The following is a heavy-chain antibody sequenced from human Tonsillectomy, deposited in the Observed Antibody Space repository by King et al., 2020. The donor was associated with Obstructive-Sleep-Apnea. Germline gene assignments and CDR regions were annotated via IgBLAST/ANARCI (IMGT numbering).Heavy chain of an antibody. CDR1: GGSISSGGYS. CDR2: IYHTGST. Sequence: QLQESGSGLVKPSQTLSLTCAVSGGSISSGGYSWNWIRQPPGKGLEWIGYIYHTGSTYYHPSFKSRVTISGDRSKNQFSLKLTSVTAADSAVYYCARDSSSLEYIYGFDSWGQGTLVTVSS. J-gene: IGHJ4*02. V-gene: IGHV4-30-2*01. D-gene: IGHD5-18*01. CDR3: ARDSSSLEYIYGFDS.